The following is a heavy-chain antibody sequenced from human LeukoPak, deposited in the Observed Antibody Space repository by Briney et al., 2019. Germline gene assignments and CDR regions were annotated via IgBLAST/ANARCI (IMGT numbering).Heavy chain of an antibody. CDR3: ARGREFDP. CDR1: GGSISSATYY. Sequence: TSQTLSLTCTVSGGSISSATYYWSWIRQPAGKGLEWIGRIYSSGSTNYNPSLKSRVTISVDPSKNQFSLKLSSVTAADTAVYYCARGREFDPWGQGTLVTVSS. J-gene: IGHJ5*02. D-gene: IGHD5-24*01. CDR2: IYSSGST. V-gene: IGHV4-61*02.